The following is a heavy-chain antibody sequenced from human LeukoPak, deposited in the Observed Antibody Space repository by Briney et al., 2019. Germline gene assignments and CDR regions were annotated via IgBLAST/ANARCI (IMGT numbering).Heavy chain of an antibody. CDR3: ARDATPTQLWFRGSFDY. V-gene: IGHV3-48*01. CDR1: GFTFSDFG. Sequence: GGSLRLSCAASGFTFSDFGMTWVRQAPGKGLEWVSYISSSSLSIYYADSVKGRFTISRDNARNSLYLQMDSLRAEDTAMYYCARDATPTQLWFRGSFDYWGLGALVTVAS. CDR2: ISSSSLSI. D-gene: IGHD5-18*01. J-gene: IGHJ4*02.